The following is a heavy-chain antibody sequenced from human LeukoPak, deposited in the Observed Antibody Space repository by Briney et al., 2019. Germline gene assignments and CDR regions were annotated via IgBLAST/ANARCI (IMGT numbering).Heavy chain of an antibody. J-gene: IGHJ4*02. CDR3: ARPVLPWGYFDY. CDR2: ISGSGGST. Sequence: GGSLRLSCAASGFTFSSYAMSWVRQAPGKGLEWVSAISGSGGSTYYADSVKGRFTISRDNAKNSLYLQMNSLRAEDTAVYYCARPVLPWGYFDYWGQGTLVTVSS. V-gene: IGHV3-23*01. D-gene: IGHD3-10*01. CDR1: GFTFSSYA.